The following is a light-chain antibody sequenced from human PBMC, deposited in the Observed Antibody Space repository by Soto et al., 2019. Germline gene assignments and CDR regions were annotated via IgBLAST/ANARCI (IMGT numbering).Light chain of an antibody. CDR3: QQYNNWPPWT. V-gene: IGKV3-15*01. Sequence: EIVMTQSPATLSVSPGERATLSCRASQSVSSNLAWYQQKPGQAPRLLIYGASTRATGIPARFSGSGSGTEFTLTISSLQSGDFAVYYCQQYNNWPPWTFXQGTKVDIK. CDR1: QSVSSN. CDR2: GAS. J-gene: IGKJ1*01.